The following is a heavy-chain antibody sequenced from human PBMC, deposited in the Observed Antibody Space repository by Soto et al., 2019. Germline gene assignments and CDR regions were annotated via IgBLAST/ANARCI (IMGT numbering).Heavy chain of an antibody. V-gene: IGHV3-21*01. CDR1: GFTFSTYS. CDR2: ISTGSSYI. D-gene: IGHD5-12*01. J-gene: IGHJ5*02. Sequence: EVQLVESGGGLVKPGGSLRLSCAASGFTFSTYSMNWVRQAPGKGLEWVSSISTGSSYIYYADSVKGRFTISRDNAKNSLYLQMNSLRAEDTAVYYCARDRDGYNSNWLDPWGQGTLVTVSS. CDR3: ARDRDGYNSNWLDP.